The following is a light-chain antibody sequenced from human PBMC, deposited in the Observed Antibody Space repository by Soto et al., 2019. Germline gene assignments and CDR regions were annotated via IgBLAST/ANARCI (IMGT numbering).Light chain of an antibody. Sequence: DVVMTQSPLSLPVTLGQPASISCRSSQSLVSSDGNTYLNWFQQRPGQSPRRLIYKVSNRDSGVPDRFSGSGSGTDFTLNISRVEAEDVAVYYCMQSTHWPRTFGQGTKVEIK. CDR2: KVS. J-gene: IGKJ1*01. V-gene: IGKV2-30*01. CDR3: MQSTHWPRT. CDR1: QSLVSSDGNTY.